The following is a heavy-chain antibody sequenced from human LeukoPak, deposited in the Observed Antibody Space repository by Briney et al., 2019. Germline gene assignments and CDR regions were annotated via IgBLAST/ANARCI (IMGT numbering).Heavy chain of an antibody. J-gene: IGHJ6*02. Sequence: GGSLRLSCAASGFTFSSYAMHWVRQAPGKGLEWVAVISYDGSHKYYADSVKGRFTISRDNSKNTLYLQMSNLRAEDTAVYFCARGGGLDVWGQGATVTVSS. V-gene: IGHV3-30-3*01. CDR1: GFTFSSYA. D-gene: IGHD3-16*01. CDR3: ARGGGLDV. CDR2: ISYDGSHK.